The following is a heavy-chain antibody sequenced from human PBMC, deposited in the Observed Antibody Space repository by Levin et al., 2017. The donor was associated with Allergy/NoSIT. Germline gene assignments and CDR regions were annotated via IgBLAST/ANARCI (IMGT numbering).Heavy chain of an antibody. D-gene: IGHD4-17*01. V-gene: IGHV4-34*01. J-gene: IGHJ2*01. Sequence: SQTLSLTCAVYGGSFSGYYWSWIRQPPGKGLEWIGEINHSGSTNYNPSLKSRVTISVDTSKNQFSLKLSSVTAADTAVYYCARAFLGFVRGGGSTVTTIWYFDLWGRGTLVTVSS. CDR2: INHSGST. CDR3: ARAFLGFVRGGGSTVTTIWYFDL. CDR1: GGSFSGYY.